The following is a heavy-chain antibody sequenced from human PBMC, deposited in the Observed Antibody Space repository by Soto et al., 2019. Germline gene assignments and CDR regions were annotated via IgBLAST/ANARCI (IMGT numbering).Heavy chain of an antibody. D-gene: IGHD1-7*01. CDR1: GFTFSDHY. CDR2: IRNIANSYTT. V-gene: IGHV3-72*01. CDR3: ARRITGTPPADGGS. J-gene: IGHJ5*02. Sequence: EVQLVESGGALVQPGGSLRLSCAVSGFTFSDHYMDWVRQAPGKGLEWVGRIRNIANSYTTDYAASVKGRFTISRDDSKNSLYRQMNSLKTEDTAMYYCARRITGTPPADGGSWGQGTLVTVSS.